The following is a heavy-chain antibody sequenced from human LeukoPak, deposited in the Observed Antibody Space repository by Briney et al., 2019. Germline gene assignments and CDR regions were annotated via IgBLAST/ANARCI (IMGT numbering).Heavy chain of an antibody. CDR3: AKVRFGESDYFDY. CDR2: ISGSGGST. CDR1: GFTFCSYA. D-gene: IGHD3-10*01. J-gene: IGHJ4*02. Sequence: QSGGSLRLSCAASGFTFCSYAMSWVRQAPGKGLEWVSAISGSGGSTYYADSVKGRSTISRDNSKNTLYLRMNSLRAEDTAVYYCAKVRFGESDYFDYWGQGTLVTVSS. V-gene: IGHV3-23*01.